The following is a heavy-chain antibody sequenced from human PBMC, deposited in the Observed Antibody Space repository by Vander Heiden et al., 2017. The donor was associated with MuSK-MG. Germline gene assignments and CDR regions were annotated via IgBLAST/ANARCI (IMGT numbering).Heavy chain of an antibody. CDR3: AKDNCSGGSCYFDY. CDR1: GVAFDDYA. CDR2: ISGDGGST. J-gene: IGHJ4*02. Sequence: VQLVVSGGGVVKPGVSLRLSCAASGVAFDDYAMHWVRQAPGKGLEWVSLISGDGGSTYYADSVKGRFTISRDNSKNSLYLQMNSLRTEDTALYYCAKDNCSGGSCYFDYWGQGTLGTVAS. V-gene: IGHV3-43*02. D-gene: IGHD2-15*01.